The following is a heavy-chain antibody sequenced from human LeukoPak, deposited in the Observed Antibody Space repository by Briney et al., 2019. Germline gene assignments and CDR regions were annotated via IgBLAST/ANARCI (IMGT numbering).Heavy chain of an antibody. CDR3: AKVDGLDVFDI. D-gene: IGHD3/OR15-3a*01. V-gene: IGHV3-9*03. J-gene: IGHJ3*02. CDR2: ISWNSGSI. Sequence: GGSLRLSCAASGFTFDDYAMHWVRQAPGKGLEWVSGISWNSGSIGYADSVKGRFTISRDNAKNSLYLQMNSLRAEDMALYYCAKVDGLDVFDIWGQGTMVTVSS. CDR1: GFTFDDYA.